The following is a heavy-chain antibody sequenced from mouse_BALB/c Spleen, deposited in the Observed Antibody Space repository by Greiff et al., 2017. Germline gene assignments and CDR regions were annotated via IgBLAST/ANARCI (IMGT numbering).Heavy chain of an antibody. Sequence: QVQLQQPGAELVKPGASVKLSCKASGYTFTSYWMHWVKQRPGQGLEWIGEINPSNGRTNYNQKFKSMATLTVDKSSSTAYMQHSSLTSEDSAVYDCARSGNYVRAIGYWGQGTSVTVSS. CDR2: INPSNGRT. CDR1: GYTFTSYW. J-gene: IGHJ4*01. V-gene: IGHV1S81*02. CDR3: ARSGNYVRAIGY. D-gene: IGHD2-1*01.